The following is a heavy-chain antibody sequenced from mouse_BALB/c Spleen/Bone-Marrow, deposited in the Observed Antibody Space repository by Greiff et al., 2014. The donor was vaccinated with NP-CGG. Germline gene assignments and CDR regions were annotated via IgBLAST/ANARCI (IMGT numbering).Heavy chain of an antibody. CDR2: ISSGSSTI. CDR1: GFTFSSFG. CDR3: VRSYESYAMAF. J-gene: IGHJ4*01. V-gene: IGHV5-17*02. Sequence: EVQLVESGGGLAQPGGSRKLSCAASGFTFSSFGMHWVRQAPEKGLEWVAYISSGSSTIYYADTVKGRFTISRDNPKNTLFLQMTSLRSEDTAMYYCVRSYESYAMAFWGQGTSVTVSS. D-gene: IGHD2-10*02.